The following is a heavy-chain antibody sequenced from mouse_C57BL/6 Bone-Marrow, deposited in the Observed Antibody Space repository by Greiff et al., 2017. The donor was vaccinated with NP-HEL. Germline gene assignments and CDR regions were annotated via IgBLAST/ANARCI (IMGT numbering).Heavy chain of an antibody. CDR1: GFNIKDDY. D-gene: IGHD1-1*01. V-gene: IGHV14-4*01. J-gene: IGHJ3*01. CDR2: IDPENGDT. Sequence: EVKLQESGAELVRPGASVKLSCTASGFNIKDDYMHWVKQRPEQGLEWIGWIDPENGDTEYASKFQGKATITADTSSNTAYLQLSSLTSEDTAVYYCTTCGSSSWFAYWGQGTLVTVSA. CDR3: TTCGSSSWFAY.